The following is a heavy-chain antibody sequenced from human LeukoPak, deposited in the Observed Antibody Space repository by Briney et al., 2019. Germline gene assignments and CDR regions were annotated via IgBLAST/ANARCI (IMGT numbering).Heavy chain of an antibody. D-gene: IGHD4-17*01. Sequence: GGSLRLSCAASGFTFSSYSMNWVRQAPGKGLGWVSSISSSSYIYYADSVKGRFTISRDNAKNSLYLQMNSLRAEDTAVYYCARGIISYGDLDYWGQGTLVTVSS. V-gene: IGHV3-21*01. CDR3: ARGIISYGDLDY. CDR2: ISSSSYI. J-gene: IGHJ4*02. CDR1: GFTFSSYS.